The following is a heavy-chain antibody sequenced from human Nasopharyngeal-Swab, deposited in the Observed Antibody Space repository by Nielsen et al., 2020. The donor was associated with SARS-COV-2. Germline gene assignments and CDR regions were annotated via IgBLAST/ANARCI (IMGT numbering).Heavy chain of an antibody. J-gene: IGHJ6*02. CDR3: ARVVGSYYGMDV. CDR1: GFTFSSYA. D-gene: IGHD3-10*01. CDR2: ISYDGSNK. V-gene: IGHV3-30-3*01. Sequence: LKISCAASGFTFSSYAMHWVRQAPGKGLEWVAVISYDGSNKYYADSVKGRFTISRDNSKNTLYLQMNSLRAEDTAVYYCARVVGSYYGMDVWGQGTTVTVSS.